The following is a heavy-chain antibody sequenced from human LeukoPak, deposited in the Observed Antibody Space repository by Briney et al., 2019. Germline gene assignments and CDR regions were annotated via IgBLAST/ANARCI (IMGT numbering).Heavy chain of an antibody. Sequence: SETLSLTCTASGGSISSGSYSWGWIRQPPGKGLEWIGSIYYSGSTYYNPSLKSRVTISVDTSKNQFSLKLSSVTAADTAVYYCAVLNYYDSSGYLDYWGQGTLVTVSS. V-gene: IGHV4-39*01. CDR2: IYYSGST. D-gene: IGHD3-22*01. J-gene: IGHJ4*02. CDR3: AVLNYYDSSGYLDY. CDR1: GGSISSGSYS.